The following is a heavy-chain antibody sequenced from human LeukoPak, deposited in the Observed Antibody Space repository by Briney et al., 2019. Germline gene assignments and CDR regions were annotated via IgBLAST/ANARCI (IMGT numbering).Heavy chain of an antibody. CDR1: GFTFSFYA. Sequence: GGSLRLSCAASGFTFSFYAMSWVRQAPGKGLEWVSAISGSGGSTYYADSVKGRFTISRDNSKNTLYLQMNSLRAEDTAVYYCARQKTTVTTAYFDYWGQGTLVTVSS. CDR2: ISGSGGST. V-gene: IGHV3-23*01. J-gene: IGHJ4*02. CDR3: ARQKTTVTTAYFDY. D-gene: IGHD4-17*01.